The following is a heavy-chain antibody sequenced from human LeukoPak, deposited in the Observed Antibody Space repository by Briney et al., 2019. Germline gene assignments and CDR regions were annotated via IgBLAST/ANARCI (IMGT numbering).Heavy chain of an antibody. J-gene: IGHJ5*02. Sequence: PGGSLRLSCAASGFTFSAYAMSWVRQAPGKGLEWVCTISHDGYSTYYADSVKGRFTVSRDKSKSMLYLQVNSLRADDTAIYHCLKSTVSTGADTWGRGTLVTVSS. CDR3: LKSTVSTGADT. D-gene: IGHD5/OR15-5a*01. CDR2: ISHDGYST. CDR1: GFTFSAYA. V-gene: IGHV3-23*01.